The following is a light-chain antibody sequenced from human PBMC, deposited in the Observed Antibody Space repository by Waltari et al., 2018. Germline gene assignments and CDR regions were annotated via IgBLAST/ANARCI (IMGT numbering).Light chain of an antibody. CDR3: CSYAGRYTSV. CDR2: DVD. CDR1: SSDIGGYKY. Sequence: QSALTQPRSVSGSPGQSVTLSCTGTSSDIGGYKYVSWYQQHPGKAPKTVIYDVDKRRPGVPDRFSGSKAGNAASLTISGLQTDDDADYYCCSYAGRYTSVFGRGTRVTVL. V-gene: IGLV2-11*01. J-gene: IGLJ2*01.